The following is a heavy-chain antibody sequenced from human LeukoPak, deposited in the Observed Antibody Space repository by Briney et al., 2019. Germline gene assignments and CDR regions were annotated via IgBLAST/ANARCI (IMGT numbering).Heavy chain of an antibody. V-gene: IGHV3-53*01. Sequence: PGGSLRLSCAASGFTVSSNYMSWVRQAPGKGLEWVSVIYSGGSTYYADSVKGRFTIPRDNSKNTLYLQMNSLRAEDTAVYYCARDLVGIGFSWWGQGTLVTVSS. CDR1: GFTVSSNY. D-gene: IGHD1-26*01. CDR2: IYSGGST. CDR3: ARDLVGIGFSW. J-gene: IGHJ4*02.